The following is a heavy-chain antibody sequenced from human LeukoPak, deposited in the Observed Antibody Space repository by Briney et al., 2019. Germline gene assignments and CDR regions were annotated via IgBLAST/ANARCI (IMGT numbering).Heavy chain of an antibody. V-gene: IGHV4-59*08. Sequence: SETLSLTCTVSGGSISSYYWSWIRQPPGKGLEWIGYIYYSGSTNYNPSLKSRVTISVDTSKNQFSLKLSSVTAADTAVYYCARHKWELLRDAFDIWGQGTMVTVSS. J-gene: IGHJ3*02. D-gene: IGHD1-26*01. CDR1: GGSISSYY. CDR3: ARHKWELLRDAFDI. CDR2: IYYSGST.